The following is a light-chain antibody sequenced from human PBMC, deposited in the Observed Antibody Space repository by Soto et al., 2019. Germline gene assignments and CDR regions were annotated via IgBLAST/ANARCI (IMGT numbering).Light chain of an antibody. V-gene: IGLV2-11*01. CDR1: SSDVGGYNY. J-gene: IGLJ1*01. Sequence: QSALTQPRSVSGSPGQSVTISCTGTSSDVGGYNYVSWYQQHPGKAPKLMIYDVSKRPSGVPDRFSGSKSGNTASLTISGLHAEDEADYYCCSYAGSCYVFGTGTKVTVL. CDR3: CSYAGSCYV. CDR2: DVS.